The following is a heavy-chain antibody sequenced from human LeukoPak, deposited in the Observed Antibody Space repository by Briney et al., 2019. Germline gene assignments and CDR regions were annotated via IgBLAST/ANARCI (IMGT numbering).Heavy chain of an antibody. CDR1: GFTFSSYA. CDR3: ARDLPPAPWNGMDV. J-gene: IGHJ6*02. Sequence: GGSLRLSCAASGFTFSSYAMSWVRQAPGKGLEWVSSISSSSSYIYYADSVKGRFTISRDNSKNTLYLQMNSLRPEDTAVYYCARDLPPAPWNGMDVWGQGTTVTVSS. D-gene: IGHD2-2*01. V-gene: IGHV3-21*04. CDR2: ISSSSSYI.